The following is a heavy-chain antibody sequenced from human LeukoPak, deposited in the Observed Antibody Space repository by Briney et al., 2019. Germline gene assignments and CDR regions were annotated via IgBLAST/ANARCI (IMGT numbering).Heavy chain of an antibody. CDR3: ARGRRAVYNWFDP. J-gene: IGHJ5*02. V-gene: IGHV4-34*01. CDR1: GFTFSSYA. D-gene: IGHD6-19*01. CDR2: INHSGST. Sequence: GSLRLSCAASGFTFSSYAMSWIRQPPGKGLEWIGEINHSGSTNYNPSLKSRVTISVDTSKNQFSLKLSSVTAADTAVYYCARGRRAVYNWFDPWGQGTLVTVSS.